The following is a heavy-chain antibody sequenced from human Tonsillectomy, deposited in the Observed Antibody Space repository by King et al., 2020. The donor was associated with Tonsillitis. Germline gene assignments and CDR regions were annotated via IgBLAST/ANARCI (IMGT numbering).Heavy chain of an antibody. D-gene: IGHD3-10*01. CDR1: GGSFSGYY. CDR3: ASGGRGYFDY. Sequence: VQLQQWGAGLLKPSETLSLTCAVYGGSFSGYYWSWIRQPPGKGLEWIGEINHSGSTNYNPSLKSRVTVSVDTSKNKFSLKLSSVTAADTAVYYCASGGRGYFDYWGQGTLVTVSS. V-gene: IGHV4-34*01. CDR2: INHSGST. J-gene: IGHJ4*02.